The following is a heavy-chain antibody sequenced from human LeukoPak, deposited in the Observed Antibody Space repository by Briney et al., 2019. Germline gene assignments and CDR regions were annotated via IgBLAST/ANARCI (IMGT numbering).Heavy chain of an antibody. J-gene: IGHJ4*02. CDR3: ARGRRGYGYVDF. CDR1: GGSISSDSYY. D-gene: IGHD5-18*01. Sequence: SGTLSLTCTVSGGSISSDSYYWSWIRQPPGEGLEEIGSFHGGLIFYKSSLTSRVTVSVDTSKSQFSLKLSSATAADTAVYYCARGRRGYGYVDFWGQGTLVTVSS. V-gene: IGHV4-39*07. CDR2: FHGGLI.